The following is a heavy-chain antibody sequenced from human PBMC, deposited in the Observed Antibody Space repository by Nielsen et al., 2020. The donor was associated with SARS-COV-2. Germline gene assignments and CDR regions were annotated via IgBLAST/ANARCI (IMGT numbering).Heavy chain of an antibody. Sequence: GGSLRLSCAASGLNFRSYGMHWVRQAPGKGLVWVSRINDDGSTTSYADSVKGRFTISRDNARNTLYLQMNSLRVEDTAVYYCARAYGSGTYCQGAWGQGTLVTVSS. CDR1: GLNFRSYG. D-gene: IGHD3-10*01. CDR3: ARAYGSGTYCQGA. V-gene: IGHV3-74*01. J-gene: IGHJ5*02. CDR2: INDDGSTT.